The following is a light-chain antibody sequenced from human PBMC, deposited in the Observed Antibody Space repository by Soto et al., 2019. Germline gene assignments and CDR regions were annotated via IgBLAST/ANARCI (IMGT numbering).Light chain of an antibody. CDR2: DVS. CDR3: SSYTSSNTVL. Sequence: QSALTQPASVSGSPGQSITISCTGTSSDVGGYKYVSWYQQHPGKAPKLMIYDVSNRPSGVSYRFSGSKSGNTASLTISGLQAEDEADYYCSSYTSSNTVLFGGGTKLTVL. CDR1: SSDVGGYKY. V-gene: IGLV2-14*01. J-gene: IGLJ2*01.